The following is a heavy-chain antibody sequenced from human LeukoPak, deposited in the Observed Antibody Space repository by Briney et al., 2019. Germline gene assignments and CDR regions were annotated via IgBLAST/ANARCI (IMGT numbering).Heavy chain of an antibody. CDR2: IYYSGST. CDR3: ARYDNWNAMGTDAFDI. D-gene: IGHD1-1*01. CDR1: GGSISSSSYY. V-gene: IGHV4-39*07. Sequence: PSETLSLTCTVSGGSISSSSYYWGWIRQPPGKGLEWIGSIYYSGSTYYNPSLKSRVTISVDTSKNQFSLKLSSVTAADTAVYYCARYDNWNAMGTDAFDIWGQGTMVTVSS. J-gene: IGHJ3*02.